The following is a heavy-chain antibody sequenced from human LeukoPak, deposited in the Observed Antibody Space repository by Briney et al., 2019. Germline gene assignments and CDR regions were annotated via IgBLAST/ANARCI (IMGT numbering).Heavy chain of an antibody. V-gene: IGHV3-69-1*01. CDR3: AKEIPVGATLGALDY. D-gene: IGHD1-26*01. Sequence: GGSLRLSCAASGFTFSDYYMSWIRQAPGKGLEWVSLISPTDTPHLVDYVRGRFTISRDTSKNTLYLQMNSLRAEDTAVYYCAKEIPVGATLGALDYWGQGTLVTVSS. J-gene: IGHJ4*02. CDR2: ISPTDTP. CDR1: GFTFSDYY.